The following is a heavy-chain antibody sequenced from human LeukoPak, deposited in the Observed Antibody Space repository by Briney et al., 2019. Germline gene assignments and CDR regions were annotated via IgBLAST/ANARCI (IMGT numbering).Heavy chain of an antibody. Sequence: ASVKVSCKATGYTFTGYYMHWVRQAPGQGLEWMGWINPNSGGTNYAQKFQGRVTMTRDTSISTAYMELSRLRSDDTAVYCCARENDGDYVDYFDYWGQGTLVTVSS. V-gene: IGHV1-2*02. CDR3: ARENDGDYVDYFDY. J-gene: IGHJ4*02. CDR1: GYTFTGYY. CDR2: INPNSGGT. D-gene: IGHD4-17*01.